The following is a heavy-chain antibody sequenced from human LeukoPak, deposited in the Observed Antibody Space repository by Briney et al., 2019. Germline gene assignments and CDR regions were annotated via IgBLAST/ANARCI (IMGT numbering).Heavy chain of an antibody. CDR3: AKVRHPPGTYYDSSGYVDY. J-gene: IGHJ4*02. Sequence: PGGSLRLSCAASGFTFSSYAMSWVRQAPGKGLEWVSAISGSGGSTYYADSVKGRFTISRDNSKNTLYLLMNSLRAEDTVIYYCAKVRHPPGTYYDSSGYVDYWGQGTLVTVSS. CDR2: ISGSGGST. D-gene: IGHD3-22*01. V-gene: IGHV3-23*01. CDR1: GFTFSSYA.